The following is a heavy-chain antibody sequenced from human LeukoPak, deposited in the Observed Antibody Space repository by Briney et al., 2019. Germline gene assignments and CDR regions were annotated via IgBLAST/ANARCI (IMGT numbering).Heavy chain of an antibody. J-gene: IGHJ4*02. CDR2: IIPIFGTA. Sequence: GASVKVSCKASGGTFISYAISWVRQAPGQGLEWMGGIIPIFGTANYAQKFQGRVTITADESTSTAYMELSSLRSEDTAMYYCARLPHYYGPDYWGQGTLVTVSS. CDR1: GGTFISYA. CDR3: ARLPHYYGPDY. D-gene: IGHD3-10*01. V-gene: IGHV1-69*13.